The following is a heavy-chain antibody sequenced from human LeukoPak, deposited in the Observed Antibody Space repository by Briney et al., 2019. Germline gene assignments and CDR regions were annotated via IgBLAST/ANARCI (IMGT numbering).Heavy chain of an antibody. V-gene: IGHV5-51*01. Sequence: GESLKISCKGSGYSFTTYWIGWVRQMPGKGLEWMGIIYPDDSDTRYSPSFQGQVTISADKSISTAYLQWNSLKASDSAMYYCAKSRDIAVTGNSFDYWGQGTLVTVSS. CDR2: IYPDDSDT. D-gene: IGHD6-19*01. J-gene: IGHJ4*02. CDR3: AKSRDIAVTGNSFDY. CDR1: GYSFTTYW.